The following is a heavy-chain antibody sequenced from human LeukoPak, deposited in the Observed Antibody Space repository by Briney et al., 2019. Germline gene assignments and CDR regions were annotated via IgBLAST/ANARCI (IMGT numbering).Heavy chain of an antibody. D-gene: IGHD4-23*01. CDR3: ASRYGGADY. V-gene: IGHV4-39*01. J-gene: IGHJ4*02. CDR1: GGSISGSSYF. Sequence: PSETLSLTCTVSGGSISGSSYFWGWIRQPPGKGLEWIGSIYYSGSTYYNPSLKSRVTISVDTSKNQFSLKLSSVTAADTAVYYCASRYGGADYWGQGTLVTVSS. CDR2: IYYSGST.